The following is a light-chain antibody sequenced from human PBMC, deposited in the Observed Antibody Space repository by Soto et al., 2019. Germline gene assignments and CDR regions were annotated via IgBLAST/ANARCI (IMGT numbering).Light chain of an antibody. CDR3: KQYGYSPIT. Sequence: EIVLTQSPGSLSLSPGESATLSCRASQSVSSSHLAWYQHKPGQAPRLLIYAASSRATGSQDRFSGGGSGTDFTPTIRRLEPEDFAVYYCKQYGYSPITFGQGTRLEIK. CDR1: QSVSSSH. J-gene: IGKJ5*01. V-gene: IGKV3-20*01. CDR2: AAS.